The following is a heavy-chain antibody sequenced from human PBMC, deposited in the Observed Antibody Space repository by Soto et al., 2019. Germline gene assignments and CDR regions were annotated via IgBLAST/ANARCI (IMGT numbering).Heavy chain of an antibody. CDR2: IIPIFVTA. CDR1: GGTFSSYA. D-gene: IGHD5-12*01. CDR3: ASVKGLEATMEGWFDP. J-gene: IGHJ5*02. Sequence: QVQLVQSGAEVKRPGSSVKVSCKASGGTFSSYAISWVRQAPGQELEWMGGIIPIFVTANYAQKFQGRVKITADESTSTAYMELSRLRSEDTAVYYCASVKGLEATMEGWFDPWGQGTLVTVSS. V-gene: IGHV1-69*01.